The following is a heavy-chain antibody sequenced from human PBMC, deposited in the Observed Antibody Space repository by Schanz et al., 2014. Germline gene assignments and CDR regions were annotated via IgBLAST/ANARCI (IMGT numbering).Heavy chain of an antibody. CDR2: INQSGRA. D-gene: IGHD3-3*01. Sequence: QVQLQQWGAGLLKPSETLSLSCAVYGGSLSGYYWGWVRQPPRKGLEWIGEINQSGRASYNPSLKNRLATSVETSTNQFPLKVTSVTAADTALYFCARGYDFWSGLRGGEYWGQGTLVTVSS. V-gene: IGHV4-34*01. CDR3: ARGYDFWSGLRGGEY. CDR1: GGSLSGYY. J-gene: IGHJ4*02.